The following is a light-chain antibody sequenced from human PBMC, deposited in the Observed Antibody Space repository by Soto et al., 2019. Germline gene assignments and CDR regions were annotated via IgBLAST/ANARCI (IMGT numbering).Light chain of an antibody. Sequence: TLSTATLCVSPRERATLSCRASQSVSSSLAWYQQKPGQAPRLLIYGASTRATGIPARFSGSGSGTEFTLTISSLQSEDFAVYYCQQYNNWPRTLGQGTKVDI. CDR2: GAS. CDR1: QSVSSS. J-gene: IGKJ1*01. V-gene: IGKV3-15*01. CDR3: QQYNNWPRT.